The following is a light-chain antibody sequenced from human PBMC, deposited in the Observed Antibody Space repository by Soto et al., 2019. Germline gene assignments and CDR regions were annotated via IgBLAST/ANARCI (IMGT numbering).Light chain of an antibody. J-gene: IGKJ4*01. CDR2: DAS. V-gene: IGKV1-5*01. CDR3: QQYNSHDDIA. CDR1: QSITYW. Sequence: DIQITQSPSTLSASVGDRVTITCRASQSITYWLAWYQQKPGKAPKLLIYDASSLQSGVPSRLSGSGSGTEFTLTISSLQPDDSATYYCQQYNSHDDIAFGRGTKVDIK.